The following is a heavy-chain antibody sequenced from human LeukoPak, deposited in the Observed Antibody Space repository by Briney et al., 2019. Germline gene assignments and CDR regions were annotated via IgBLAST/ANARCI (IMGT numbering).Heavy chain of an antibody. CDR2: IKRDGNEK. CDR1: GSTFSGHW. V-gene: IGHV3-7*02. J-gene: IGHJ4*02. CDR3: ARLKGDFSIFDY. Sequence: GGSLRLSCAASGSTFSGHWMTWVRQAPGKGLEWVANIKRDGNEKYYLDSVKGRFTISRDNAKNLLYLQMNSLRAEDTAVYYCARLKGDFSIFDYWGQGILVTVSS. D-gene: IGHD2-21*01.